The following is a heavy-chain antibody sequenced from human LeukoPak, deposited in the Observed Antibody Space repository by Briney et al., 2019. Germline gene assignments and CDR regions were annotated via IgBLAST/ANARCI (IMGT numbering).Heavy chain of an antibody. CDR3: ATDLHRIVGATLLDY. CDR2: IYSGGST. J-gene: IGHJ4*02. CDR1: GFTVSSNY. D-gene: IGHD1-26*01. V-gene: IGHV3-53*01. Sequence: GGSLRLSCAASGFTVSSNYMSWVRQAPGKGLEWVSIIYSGGSTYYADSVKGRFTISRDNSKNTLHLQMNSLRAEDTAVYYCATDLHRIVGATLLDYWGQGTLVTVSS.